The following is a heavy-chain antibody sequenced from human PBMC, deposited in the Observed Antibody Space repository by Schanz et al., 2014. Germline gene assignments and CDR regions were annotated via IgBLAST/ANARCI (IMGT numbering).Heavy chain of an antibody. V-gene: IGHV3-30-3*01. CDR2: LSSDESRK. Sequence: VKLLESGGHLVQPGGSLRLSCAASGFTFDPYAMHWLRQSPGKGLEWVAVLSSDESRKFYADSEKGRFTISRDNSKNTVHLQMNSLRAEDTAVYFCAKDRWRATVMVDAFDIWRRGTKVTVSS. CDR3: AKDRWRATVMVDAFDI. CDR1: GFTFDPYA. J-gene: IGHJ3*02. D-gene: IGHD4-4*01.